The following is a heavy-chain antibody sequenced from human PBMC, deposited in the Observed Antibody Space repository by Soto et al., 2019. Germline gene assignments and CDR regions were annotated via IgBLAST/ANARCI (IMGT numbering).Heavy chain of an antibody. CDR1: GGSISSSSYY. CDR3: ARHFDYGDYLDAFDI. CDR2: IYYSGST. J-gene: IGHJ3*02. D-gene: IGHD4-17*01. Sequence: SETLSLTCTVSGGSISSSSYYWGWIRQPPGKGLEWIGSIYYSGSTYYNPSLKSRVTISVDTSKNQFSLKLSSVTAADTAVYYCARHFDYGDYLDAFDIWGQGTMVTVSS. V-gene: IGHV4-39*01.